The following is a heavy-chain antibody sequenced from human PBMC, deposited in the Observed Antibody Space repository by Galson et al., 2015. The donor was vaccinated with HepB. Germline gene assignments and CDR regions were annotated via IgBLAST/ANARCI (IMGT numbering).Heavy chain of an antibody. CDR3: AEVHCGRTSCSRIDY. D-gene: IGHD2-2*01. Sequence: ALRLSCAASGFTFSSYAMGWLRQAPGKGLEWVSAITGSGDRTYYVDSGKGRFTISRDNSKNTVYLQMKSLRAEDTAVYYCAEVHCGRTSCSRIDYWGQGTLVIVSS. CDR1: GFTFSSYA. V-gene: IGHV3-23*01. CDR2: ITGSGDRT. J-gene: IGHJ4*02.